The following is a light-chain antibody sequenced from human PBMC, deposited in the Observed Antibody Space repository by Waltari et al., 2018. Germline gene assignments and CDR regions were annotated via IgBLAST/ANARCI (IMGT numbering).Light chain of an antibody. V-gene: IGLV2-14*01. CDR1: SSDVGSYDF. Sequence: QSALTQPASVSGSPGQSITISCTGTSSDVGSYDFVSWFQQHPGKAPKVMMYKVNKRPAGVSNRCAGSKAANPASLTISGLQAEDEADYYCSSYTRRSYWVFGGGTQLTVL. J-gene: IGLJ3*02. CDR2: KVN. CDR3: SSYTRRSYWV.